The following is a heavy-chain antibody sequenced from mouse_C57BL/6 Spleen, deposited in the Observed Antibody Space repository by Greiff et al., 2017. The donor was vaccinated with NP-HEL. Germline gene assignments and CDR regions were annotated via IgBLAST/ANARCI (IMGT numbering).Heavy chain of an antibody. J-gene: IGHJ2*01. CDR3: ARQQTAQAPFDY. CDR1: GFTFSDYG. CDR2: ISNLAYSI. D-gene: IGHD3-2*02. Sequence: DVKLVESGGGLVQPGGSLKLSCAASGFTFSDYGMAWVRQAPRKGPEWVAFISNLAYSIYYADTVTGRFTISRENAKNTLYLEMSSLRSEDTAMYYCARQQTAQAPFDYWGQGTTLTVSS. V-gene: IGHV5-15*01.